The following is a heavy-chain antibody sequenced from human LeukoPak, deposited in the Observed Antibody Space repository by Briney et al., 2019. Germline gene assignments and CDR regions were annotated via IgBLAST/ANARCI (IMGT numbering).Heavy chain of an antibody. CDR3: AKKGYYDSSGYGDY. D-gene: IGHD3-22*01. CDR2: IRYDGSNK. V-gene: IGHV3-30*02. Sequence: GGSLRLSCAASGFTFSSYGMHWVRQAPGKGLEWVAFIRYDGSNKYYADSVKGRFTISRDNSKNTLYLQMNSLRAEDTAVYYCAKKGYYDSSGYGDYWGQGTLDTVSS. CDR1: GFTFSSYG. J-gene: IGHJ4*02.